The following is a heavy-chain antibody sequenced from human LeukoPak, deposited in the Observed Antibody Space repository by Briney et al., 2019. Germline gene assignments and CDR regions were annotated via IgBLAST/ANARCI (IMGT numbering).Heavy chain of an antibody. J-gene: IGHJ4*02. Sequence: SETLSLTCTVSGGPVSSYYLSWIRQPAGKGLEWIGRIYGTVTTYNPSLVGRVTLSVDTSNNHFSLKLSSVTAADTAVYYCARHGPDIEVGAIDYWGQGTLVTVSS. D-gene: IGHD1-26*01. CDR3: ARHGPDIEVGAIDY. V-gene: IGHV4-4*07. CDR1: GGPVSSYY. CDR2: IYGTVT.